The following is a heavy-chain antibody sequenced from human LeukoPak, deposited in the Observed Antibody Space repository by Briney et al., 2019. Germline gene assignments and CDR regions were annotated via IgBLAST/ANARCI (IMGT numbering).Heavy chain of an antibody. CDR2: IRSDGSKQ. V-gene: IGHV3-30*02. Sequence: GGSLRLSCTAFSFPFNSNAMHWVRQAPGKGLEWVAFIRSDGSKQYYADSVKCQFDISRDGSTMTLYLPANSLRPEDTAVYYCAKDRPYRWGQGTLVIVSS. D-gene: IGHD3-16*02. CDR3: AKDRPYR. J-gene: IGHJ4*02. CDR1: SFPFNSNA.